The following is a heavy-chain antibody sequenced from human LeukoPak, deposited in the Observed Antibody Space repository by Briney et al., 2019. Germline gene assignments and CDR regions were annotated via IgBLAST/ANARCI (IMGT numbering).Heavy chain of an antibody. J-gene: IGHJ4*02. Sequence: GGSLRLSCAASGFTFSSYAMHWVRQAPGKGLEWVGRIRSKANSYATAYAASVKGRFTISRDDSKNTAYLQMNSLKTEDTAVYYCTREYYYDSSGYGTYWGQGTLVTVSS. CDR2: IRSKANSYAT. CDR3: TREYYYDSSGYGTY. CDR1: GFTFSSYA. D-gene: IGHD3-22*01. V-gene: IGHV3-73*01.